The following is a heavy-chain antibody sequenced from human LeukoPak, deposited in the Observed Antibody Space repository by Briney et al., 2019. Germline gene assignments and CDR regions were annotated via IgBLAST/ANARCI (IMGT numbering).Heavy chain of an antibody. D-gene: IGHD3-16*02. J-gene: IGHJ6*03. CDR2: ISSSGSTI. Sequence: LSLTCTVSGDSISSGDYYMSWIRQAPGKGLEWVSYISSSGSTIYYADSVKGRFTISRDNAKNSLYLQMNSLRAEDTAVYYCARTRYRDYYYYYYMDVWGKGTTVTVSS. CDR3: ARTRYRDYYYYYYMDV. V-gene: IGHV3-11*04. CDR1: GDSISSGDYY.